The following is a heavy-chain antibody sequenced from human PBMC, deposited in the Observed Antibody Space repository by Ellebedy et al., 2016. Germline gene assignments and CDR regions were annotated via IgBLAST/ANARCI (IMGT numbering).Heavy chain of an antibody. CDR2: ISDDGNDK. CDR3: AKVRSPDFYKNIGLDV. CDR1: GFTFSSYA. D-gene: IGHD5-24*01. V-gene: IGHV3-30*18. Sequence: GESLKISXAASGFTFSSYAMSWVRQAPGKGLEWVSLISDDGNDKFYTDSVRGRFTISRDNAKIRVDLQMNSLRVEDAAVYYCAKVRSPDFYKNIGLDVWGQGTTVTVSS. J-gene: IGHJ6*02.